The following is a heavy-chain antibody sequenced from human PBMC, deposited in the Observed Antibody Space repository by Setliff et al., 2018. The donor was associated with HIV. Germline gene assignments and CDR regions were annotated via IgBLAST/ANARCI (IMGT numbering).Heavy chain of an antibody. V-gene: IGHV4-4*07. J-gene: IGHJ3*01. Sequence: SETLSLTCTVSDSGTYYWSWIRQPAGKGLEWIGRVSSRGDTNYNPSLKSRVTMSVDTSKNQFSLKLTSVTASDTAVYYCARAAAGNTGPFDLWGQGTMVTVSS. CDR1: DSGTYY. D-gene: IGHD4-17*01. CDR3: ARAAAGNTGPFDL. CDR2: VSSRGDT.